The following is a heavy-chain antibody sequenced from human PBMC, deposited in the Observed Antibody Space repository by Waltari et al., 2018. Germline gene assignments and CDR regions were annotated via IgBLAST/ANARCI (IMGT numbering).Heavy chain of an antibody. CDR1: GGSISSSSYY. Sequence: QLQLQESGPGLVKPSETLSLTCTVSGGSISSSSYYWGWIRPPPGKGLEWIGSIYYSGSTYYNPSLKSRVTISVDTSKNQFSLKLSSVTAADTAVYYCARTGGTVVYNKTPEFDYWGQGTLVTVSS. CDR2: IYYSGST. CDR3: ARTGGTVVYNKTPEFDY. D-gene: IGHD2-15*01. V-gene: IGHV4-39*01. J-gene: IGHJ4*02.